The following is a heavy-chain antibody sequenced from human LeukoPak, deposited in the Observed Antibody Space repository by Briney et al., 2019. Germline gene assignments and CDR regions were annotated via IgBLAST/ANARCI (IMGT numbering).Heavy chain of an antibody. J-gene: IGHJ4*02. CDR2: ISYDGSNK. D-gene: IGHD6-19*01. Sequence: GRSLRLSCAASGFTFSSYGMHWVRQAPGKGLEWVAVISYDGSNKYYADSVKGRFTLSRDNSKNTLYLQMNSLRAEDTAVYYCAKGLAVAGTMVGDYWGQGTLVTVSS. V-gene: IGHV3-30*18. CDR1: GFTFSSYG. CDR3: AKGLAVAGTMVGDY.